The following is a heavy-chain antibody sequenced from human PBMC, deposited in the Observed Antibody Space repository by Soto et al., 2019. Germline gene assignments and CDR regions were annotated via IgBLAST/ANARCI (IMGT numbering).Heavy chain of an antibody. V-gene: IGHV3-73*02. D-gene: IGHD4-17*01. Sequence: EVQLVESGGGLVQPGGSLKLSCAASGFTFSGSAMHWVRQASGKGLEWVGRIRSKANSYATAYAASVKGRFTISRDDSKNTAYLQRTSLKPEDPAVYSCTRLGSYRKLRGGGGQGTLVTVSS. CDR2: IRSKANSYAT. J-gene: IGHJ4*02. CDR3: TRLGSYRKLRGG. CDR1: GFTFSGSA.